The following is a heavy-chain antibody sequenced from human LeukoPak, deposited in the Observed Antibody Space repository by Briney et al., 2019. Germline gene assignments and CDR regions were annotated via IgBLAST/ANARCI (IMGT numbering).Heavy chain of an antibody. CDR1: GFTFSSYG. J-gene: IGHJ3*02. D-gene: IGHD3-16*02. CDR2: ISSSSSYI. V-gene: IGHV3-21*01. CDR3: ARAIAIGNDAFDI. Sequence: GGSLRLSCAASGFTFSSYGMHWVRQAPGQGLEWVSSISSSSSYIYYADSVKGRFTISRDNAKNSLYLQMNSLRAEDTAVYYCARAIAIGNDAFDIWGQGTMVTVSS.